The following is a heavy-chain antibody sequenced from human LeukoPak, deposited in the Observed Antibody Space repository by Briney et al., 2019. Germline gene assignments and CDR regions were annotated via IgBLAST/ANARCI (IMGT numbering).Heavy chain of an antibody. CDR3: AKAGRGYPWAFDI. J-gene: IGHJ3*02. D-gene: IGHD5-12*01. CDR2: ISGSGGNT. Sequence: HPGGSLRLSCAASGFTFSSHGMNWVRQAPGKGLEWVSGISGSGGNTYYADSVKGRFTISRDNSKNTLYLQMNSLRAEDTAVYYCAKAGRGYPWAFDIWGQGTMVTVSS. V-gene: IGHV3-23*01. CDR1: GFTFSSHG.